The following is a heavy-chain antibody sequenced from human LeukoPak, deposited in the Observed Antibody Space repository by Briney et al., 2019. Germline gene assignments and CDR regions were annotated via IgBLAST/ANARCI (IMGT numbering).Heavy chain of an antibody. Sequence: GGSLRLSCAASGFTFSSYSMNWVRQAPGKGLEWVSSISSSSYIYYADSVKGRFTISRDNAKNSLYLPMNSLRAEDTAVYYCARRRERYCSGGSCYSDYWGQGTLVTVSS. D-gene: IGHD2-15*01. CDR2: ISSSSYI. CDR3: ARRRERYCSGGSCYSDY. J-gene: IGHJ4*02. V-gene: IGHV3-21*01. CDR1: GFTFSSYS.